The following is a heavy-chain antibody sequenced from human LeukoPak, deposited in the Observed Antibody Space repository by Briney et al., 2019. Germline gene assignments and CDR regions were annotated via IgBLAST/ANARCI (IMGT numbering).Heavy chain of an antibody. Sequence: QSGGSLRLSCSASGFTFSSYAMHWVRQAPGKGLEYVSAISSNGGSTYYADSVKGRFTISRDNSKNTLYLQMSSLRAEDTAVYYCAGDSSPGLGELSYWGQGTLVTVSS. D-gene: IGHD3-10*01. J-gene: IGHJ4*02. V-gene: IGHV3-64D*09. CDR1: GFTFSSYA. CDR2: ISSNGGST. CDR3: AGDSSPGLGELSY.